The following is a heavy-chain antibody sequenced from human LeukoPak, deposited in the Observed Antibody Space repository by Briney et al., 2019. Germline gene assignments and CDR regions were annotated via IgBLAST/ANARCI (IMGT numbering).Heavy chain of an antibody. CDR1: GGTFSSYA. Sequence: SVKVSCKASGGTFSSYAISWVRQAPGQGLEWMGGIIPIFGTANYAQKFQGRVTITADESTSTAYMELSSLRSGDTAVYYCFDSSGYYYDYWGQGTLVTVSS. V-gene: IGHV1-69*13. CDR2: IIPIFGTA. D-gene: IGHD3-22*01. J-gene: IGHJ4*02. CDR3: FDSSGYYYDY.